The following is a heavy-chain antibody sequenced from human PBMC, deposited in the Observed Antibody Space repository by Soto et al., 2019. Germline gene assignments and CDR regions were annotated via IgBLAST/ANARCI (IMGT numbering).Heavy chain of an antibody. CDR1: GGSISGDY. J-gene: IGHJ4*02. D-gene: IGHD3-10*01. Sequence: SQTLSLTCTVSGGSISGDYWGWIRQPPGKGLEWIATIYYSGRTFYNPSLESRVTIYVDTSRDQFSLKLTSVTAADTAVYYCARLPRTTTSGSGTDFWGQGTLVTVSS. CDR2: IYYSGRT. V-gene: IGHV4-39*01. CDR3: ARLPRTTTSGSGTDF.